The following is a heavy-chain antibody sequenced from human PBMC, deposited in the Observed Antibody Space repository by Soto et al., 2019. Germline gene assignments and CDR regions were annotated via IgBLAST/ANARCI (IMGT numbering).Heavy chain of an antibody. CDR1: GFTFSNAW. Sequence: WGSLRLSCAASGFTFSNAWMSWVRQAPGKGLEWVGRIKSRTNGGTTDYAAPVKGRFTISRDDSKTTLYLQMNSLRTEDAAVYYSTTDDPINRFCGQGTLVTVSS. J-gene: IGHJ4*02. CDR3: TTDDPINRF. V-gene: IGHV3-15*01. CDR2: IKSRTNGGTT.